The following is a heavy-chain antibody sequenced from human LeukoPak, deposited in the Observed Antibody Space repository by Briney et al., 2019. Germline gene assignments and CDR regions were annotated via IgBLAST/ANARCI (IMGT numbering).Heavy chain of an antibody. Sequence: SETLSLTCTVSGGSISSSSYYWGWIRQPPGKGLEWIGSIYYSGSTYYNPSLKSRVTISVDTSKNQFSLKLSSVTAADTAVYYCAKPSLTGDIQDAFDIWGQGTMVTVSS. CDR3: AKPSLTGDIQDAFDI. D-gene: IGHD7-27*01. V-gene: IGHV4-39*01. J-gene: IGHJ3*02. CDR2: IYYSGST. CDR1: GGSISSSSYY.